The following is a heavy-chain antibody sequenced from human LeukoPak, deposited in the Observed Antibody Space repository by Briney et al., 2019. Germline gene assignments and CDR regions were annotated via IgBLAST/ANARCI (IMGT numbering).Heavy chain of an antibody. CDR1: GFTFSSYS. D-gene: IGHD6-19*01. CDR2: ISSTGTTI. J-gene: IGHJ4*02. CDR3: AKDLSYTSGASDH. Sequence: GGSLRLSCAASGFTFSSYSMNWVRQAPGKGLEWISYISSTGTTIKSADAVKGRITFSRDNSKNTLSLQLRSLRAEDTAVYYCAKDLSYTSGASDHWGQGTLVTVSS. V-gene: IGHV3-48*04.